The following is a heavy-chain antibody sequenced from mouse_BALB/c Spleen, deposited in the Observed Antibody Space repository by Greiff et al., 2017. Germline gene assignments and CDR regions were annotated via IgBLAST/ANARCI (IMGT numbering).Heavy chain of an antibody. CDR1: GYTFTSYW. Sequence: VQLQQSGTVLARPGASVKMSCKASGYTFTSYWMHWVKQRPGQGLEWIGAIYPGNSDTSYNQKFKGKAKLTAVTSTSTAYMELSSLTNEDSAVYYCTRTASYVGAMDYWGQGTSVTVSS. CDR3: TRTASYVGAMDY. J-gene: IGHJ4*01. V-gene: IGHV1-5*01. CDR2: IYPGNSDT. D-gene: IGHD1-1*01.